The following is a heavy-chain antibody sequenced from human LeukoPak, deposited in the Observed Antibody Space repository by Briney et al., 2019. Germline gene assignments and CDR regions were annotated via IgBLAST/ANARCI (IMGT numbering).Heavy chain of an antibody. Sequence: ASVKVSFQASLYTLPSYDINWVRQPTGQGLEWMGCMNHNNGNTGYAQKFQGGLTITRNTPLSTAYIELRSLSSEDTAVYYCARGGRITIFGVVIKHYFDYWGQGTLVTVSS. J-gene: IGHJ4*02. CDR1: LYTLPSYD. CDR3: ARGGRITIFGVVIKHYFDY. CDR2: MNHNNGNT. V-gene: IGHV1-8*03. D-gene: IGHD3-3*01.